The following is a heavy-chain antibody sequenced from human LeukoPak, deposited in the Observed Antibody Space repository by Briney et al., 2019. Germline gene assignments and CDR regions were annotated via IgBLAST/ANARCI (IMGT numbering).Heavy chain of an antibody. CDR2: IYYSGST. CDR3: ARELLYYDSSGFNTGPLGADY. Sequence: PSETLSLTCTVSGGSISSSSYYWGWLRQPPGKGLEWIGSIYYSGSTYYNPSLKSRVTISVDTSKNQFSLKLSSVTAADTAVYYCARELLYYDSSGFNTGPLGADYWGQGTLVTVSS. CDR1: GGSISSSSYY. J-gene: IGHJ4*02. D-gene: IGHD3-22*01. V-gene: IGHV4-39*07.